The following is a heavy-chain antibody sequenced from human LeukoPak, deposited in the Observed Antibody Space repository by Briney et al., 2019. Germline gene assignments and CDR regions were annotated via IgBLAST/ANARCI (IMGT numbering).Heavy chain of an antibody. CDR3: AKVLPYYDILTGDFDY. CDR2: ISGSGGST. V-gene: IGHV3-23*01. J-gene: IGHJ4*02. CDR1: GFTFSSYA. Sequence: GFLRLSCTASGFTFSSYAMSWVRQAPGKGLEWVSAISGSGGSTYYADSVKGRFTISRDNSKNTLYLQMNSLRAEDTAVYYCAKVLPYYDILTGDFDYWGQGTLVTVSS. D-gene: IGHD3-9*01.